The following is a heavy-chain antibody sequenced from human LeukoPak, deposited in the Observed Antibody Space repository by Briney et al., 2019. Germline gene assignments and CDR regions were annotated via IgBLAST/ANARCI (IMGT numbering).Heavy chain of an antibody. J-gene: IGHJ4*02. CDR1: GFTFSSYW. V-gene: IGHV3-74*01. D-gene: IGHD5-18*01. Sequence: GGSLRLSCAASGFTFSSYWMHWVRHTPGKGLVWVSRVKGDGSSTSYADSVKGRFTISRDNAKNTLYLQMNSLRAEDTAVYYCARDGYSFGHDFDYWGQGTLVTVSS. CDR3: ARDGYSFGHDFDY. CDR2: VKGDGSST.